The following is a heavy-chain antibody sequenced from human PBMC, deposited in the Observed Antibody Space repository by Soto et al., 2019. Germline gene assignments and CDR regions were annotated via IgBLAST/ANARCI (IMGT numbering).Heavy chain of an antibody. CDR1: GFTVSSNY. Sequence: GGSLRLSCAASGFTVSSNYMSWVRQAPGKGLEWVSVIYSGGSTYYADSVKGRFTISRDNSKNTLYLQMNSLRAEDTAVYYCARLYVSPENSAAGTWPDYWGQGTLVTVSS. J-gene: IGHJ4*02. V-gene: IGHV3-53*01. CDR3: ARLYVSPENSAAGTWPDY. CDR2: IYSGGST. D-gene: IGHD6-13*01.